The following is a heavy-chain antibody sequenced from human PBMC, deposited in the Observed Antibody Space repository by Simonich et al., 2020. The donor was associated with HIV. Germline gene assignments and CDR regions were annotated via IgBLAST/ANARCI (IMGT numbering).Heavy chain of an antibody. CDR3: ARDRRSMTTVAYSWYFDL. V-gene: IGHV1-69*05. Sequence: QVQLVQSGADVRKPGSSVKVSCKASGGTFSSYAISWVRQAPGQGVEEMGVIIPSFGTATDYAQKFQGRVPITTDKSTSIAYMELTSLRSEDTAVYYCARDRRSMTTVAYSWYFDLWGRGTLVTVSS. CDR1: GGTFSSYA. CDR2: IIPSFGTA. D-gene: IGHD4-17*01. J-gene: IGHJ2*01.